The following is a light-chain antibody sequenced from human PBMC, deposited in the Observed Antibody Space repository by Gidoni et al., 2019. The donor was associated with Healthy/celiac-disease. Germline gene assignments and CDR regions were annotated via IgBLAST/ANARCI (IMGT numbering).Light chain of an antibody. CDR3: QQYGSSPGIT. Sequence: EIVLTQSTGTLSLSPGERAPLSCRASQSVSSSYLAWYQQKPGQAPRLLLYGASSRATGIPDRFSGSGSGTDFTLTISRLEPEDFAVYYCQQYGSSPGITFGQXTRLEIK. J-gene: IGKJ5*01. V-gene: IGKV3-20*01. CDR1: QSVSSSY. CDR2: GAS.